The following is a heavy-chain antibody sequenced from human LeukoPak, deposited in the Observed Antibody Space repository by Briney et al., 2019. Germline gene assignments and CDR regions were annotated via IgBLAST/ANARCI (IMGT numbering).Heavy chain of an antibody. CDR3: AKDHGAGSYCNHPDY. D-gene: IGHD3-10*01. J-gene: IGHJ4*02. V-gene: IGHV3-23*01. CDR1: GFTFSNYA. CDR2: IGDTGGTT. Sequence: TGGSLRLSCAASGFTFSNYAMSWVRQAPGKGLEWVSGIGDTGGTTFYADSVKGRFTISRDNSKNTLSLQMNSLRAEDTAVYYCAKDHGAGSYCNHPDYWGQGTLVTVSS.